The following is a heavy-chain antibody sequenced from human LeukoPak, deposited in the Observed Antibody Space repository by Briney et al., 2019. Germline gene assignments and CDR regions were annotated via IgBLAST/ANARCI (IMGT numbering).Heavy chain of an antibody. CDR1: GFTFSSYE. D-gene: IGHD5-18*01. J-gene: IGHJ4*02. CDR3: ARDPPKSFGYSYGYYFDY. V-gene: IGHV3-21*01. CDR2: ISSSSSYI. Sequence: GGSLRLSCAASGFTFSSYEMNWVRQAPGKGLEWVSSISSSSSYIYYADSVKGRFTISRDNAKNSLYLQMNSLRAEDTAVYYCARDPPKSFGYSYGYYFDYWGQGTLVTVSS.